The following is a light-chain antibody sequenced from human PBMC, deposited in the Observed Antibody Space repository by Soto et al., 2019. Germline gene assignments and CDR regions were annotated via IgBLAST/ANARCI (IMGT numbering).Light chain of an antibody. Sequence: EIVMTQSPATLYVSPGDTATLSCRASQSVNSKLAWYQQIPGQAPRLLIHGAFTRATGIPARFSGSGFVTEFTLTISSLQSGDFAVYYCHQYNDWPQYTFGPGTEVQMK. V-gene: IGKV3-15*01. CDR2: GAF. J-gene: IGKJ2*01. CDR1: QSVNSK. CDR3: HQYNDWPQYT.